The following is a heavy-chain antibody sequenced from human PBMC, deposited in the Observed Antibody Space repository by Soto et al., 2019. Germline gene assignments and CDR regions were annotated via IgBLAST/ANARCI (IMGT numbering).Heavy chain of an antibody. D-gene: IGHD3-3*01. CDR3: ARGHGVIIGAMDV. CDR1: GYRFETYA. J-gene: IGHJ6*02. CDR2: TSSYNTDT. V-gene: IGHV1-18*01. Sequence: ASVKVSCKSSGYRFETYAMNWVRQAPGQGLEWMGWTSSYNTDTFYADKFQDRVSMTTDTSMGTAYMELRSLSSDDTAVYYCARGHGVIIGAMDVWGQGTAVTVSS.